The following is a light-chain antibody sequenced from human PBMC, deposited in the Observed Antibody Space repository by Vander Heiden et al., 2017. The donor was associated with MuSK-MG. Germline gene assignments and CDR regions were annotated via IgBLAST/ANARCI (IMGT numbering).Light chain of an antibody. CDR3: QQSYSTLR. Sequence: DIQMTQSPSSLSASVGDRVTITCRASQSISSYLNWYQQKPGKAPKLLIYAASSLQSGVPSRFNGSGSGTDFTLTISSLQPEDFATYYCQQSYSTLRFGQGTKLEIK. J-gene: IGKJ2*03. CDR1: QSISSY. CDR2: AAS. V-gene: IGKV1-39*01.